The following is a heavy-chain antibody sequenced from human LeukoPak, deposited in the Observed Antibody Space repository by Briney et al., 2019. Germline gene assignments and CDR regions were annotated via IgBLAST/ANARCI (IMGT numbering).Heavy chain of an antibody. CDR2: ITSSSSII. CDR3: ARDGTLAVAGGFDY. V-gene: IGHV3-48*04. D-gene: IGHD6-19*01. CDR1: GFTFSSYS. Sequence: GGSLRLSCAASGFTFSSYSMNWVRQAPGKGLEWVSYITSSSSIIYYGDSVKGRFTISRDNAKNSLYLQMNSLRAEDTAVYYCARDGTLAVAGGFDYWGQGTLVTVSS. J-gene: IGHJ4*02.